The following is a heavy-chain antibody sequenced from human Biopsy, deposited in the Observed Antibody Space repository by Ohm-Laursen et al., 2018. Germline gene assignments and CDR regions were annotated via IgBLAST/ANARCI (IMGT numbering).Heavy chain of an antibody. D-gene: IGHD7-27*01. J-gene: IGHJ4*02. CDR1: GGSIKSYY. Sequence: SETLSLTCTVSGGSIKSYYWNWIRQSPGKGLEWIGFIYYTGHTNYNLSLKSRATISVDTSKNQFSLKVISVTAADTAVYYCARLTGDPSYWGQGILVTVSS. CDR3: ARLTGDPSY. CDR2: IYYTGHT. V-gene: IGHV4-59*01.